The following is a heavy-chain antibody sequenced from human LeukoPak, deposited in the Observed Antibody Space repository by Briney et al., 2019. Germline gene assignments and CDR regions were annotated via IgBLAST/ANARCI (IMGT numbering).Heavy chain of an antibody. CDR2: IYYTGGT. V-gene: IGHV4-59*12. CDR3: ARGPPPDFDY. J-gene: IGHJ4*02. CDR1: GGSITNYY. Sequence: SESLSLTCTVSGGSITNYYWAWIRQPPGKGLEWIGNIYYTGGTKYNPSLRSRVTLSVDTSKNQFSLKLSSVTAADTAVYYCARGPPPDFDYWGRGTLVTVSS.